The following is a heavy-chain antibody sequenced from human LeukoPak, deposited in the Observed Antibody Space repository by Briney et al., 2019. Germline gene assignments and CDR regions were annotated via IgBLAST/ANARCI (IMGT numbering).Heavy chain of an antibody. CDR1: GGSISSYY. J-gene: IGHJ4*02. V-gene: IGHV4-59*01. D-gene: IGHD2-2*01. CDR3: ARSPYIVVVPANFDY. Sequence: PSETLSLTCTVSGGSISSYYWSWIRQPPGKGLEWIGYIYYSGSTNYNPSLKSRVTISVDTSKNQFSLKLSSVTAADTAVYYCARSPYIVVVPANFDYWGQGTLVTVSS. CDR2: IYYSGST.